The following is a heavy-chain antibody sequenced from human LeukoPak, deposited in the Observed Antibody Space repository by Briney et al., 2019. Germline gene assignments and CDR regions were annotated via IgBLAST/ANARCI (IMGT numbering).Heavy chain of an antibody. CDR1: GFTLSNYA. D-gene: IGHD3-22*01. V-gene: IGHV3-23*01. CDR3: ARKVDSSGCFVY. J-gene: IGHJ4*02. Sequence: PGGSLRLSCAASGFTLSNYALSWVRQAPGKGLEWVSAISAGSSTIYYADSVKGRFTISRDNSKNTLYLQMNSLRAEDTALYYCARKVDSSGCFVYWGQGTLVTVSS. CDR2: ISAGSSTI.